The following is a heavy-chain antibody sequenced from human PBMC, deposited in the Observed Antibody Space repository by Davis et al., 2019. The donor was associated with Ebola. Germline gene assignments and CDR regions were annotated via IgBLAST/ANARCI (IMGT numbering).Heavy chain of an antibody. CDR2: IIPIFGTA. Sequence: SVKVSCKASGGTFSSYAISWVRQAPGQGLEWMGGIIPIFGTANYAQKFQGRVTITADESTSTAYMELSSLRSEDAAVYYCARGGSNYPWYYGMDVWGQGTTVTVSS. J-gene: IGHJ6*02. D-gene: IGHD4-11*01. CDR3: ARGGSNYPWYYGMDV. V-gene: IGHV1-69*13. CDR1: GGTFSSYA.